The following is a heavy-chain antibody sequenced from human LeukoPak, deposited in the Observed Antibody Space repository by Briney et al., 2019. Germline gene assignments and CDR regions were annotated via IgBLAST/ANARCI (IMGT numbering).Heavy chain of an antibody. Sequence: GGSLRLSCAASGFAFSSYAMTWVRQAPGKGLEWVSGISGRGGSRYYADAVKGRFSISRDNSENTLLLQMNSLRAEDPGIYFCARVMGASAASWGQGTLVAVSS. CDR2: ISGRGGSR. CDR1: GFAFSSYA. CDR3: ARVMGASAAS. J-gene: IGHJ5*02. D-gene: IGHD2-15*01. V-gene: IGHV3-23*01.